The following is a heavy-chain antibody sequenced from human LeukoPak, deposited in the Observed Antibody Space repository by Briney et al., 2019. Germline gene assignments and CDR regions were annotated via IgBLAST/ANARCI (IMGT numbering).Heavy chain of an antibody. Sequence: SETLSVTCTVSGGSISSTNYYWGWIRQPPGKGLEWIGEINHSGSTNYNPSLKSRVTISVDTSKNQFSLKLSSVTAADTAVYYCARLGYCSSTSCPPFDDYWGQGTLVTVSS. CDR1: GGSISSTNYY. CDR3: ARLGYCSSTSCPPFDDY. V-gene: IGHV4-39*07. CDR2: INHSGST. J-gene: IGHJ4*02. D-gene: IGHD2-2*01.